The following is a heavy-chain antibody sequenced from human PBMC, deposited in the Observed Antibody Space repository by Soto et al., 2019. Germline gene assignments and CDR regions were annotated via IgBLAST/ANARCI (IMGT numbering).Heavy chain of an antibody. Sequence: PGGSLRLSCAASGFTFSSYWMHWVRQAPGKGLVWVSRINSDGSSTSYADSVKGRFTISRDNAKNTLYLQMNSLRAEDTAVYYCERDNYDFWSGYYTLYYYYYMDVWGKGTTVTVSS. J-gene: IGHJ6*03. D-gene: IGHD3-3*01. V-gene: IGHV3-74*01. CDR1: GFTFSSYW. CDR2: INSDGSST. CDR3: ERDNYDFWSGYYTLYYYYYMDV.